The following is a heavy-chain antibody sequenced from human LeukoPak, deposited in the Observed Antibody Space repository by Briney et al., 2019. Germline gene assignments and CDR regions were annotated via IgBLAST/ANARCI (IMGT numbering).Heavy chain of an antibody. J-gene: IGHJ4*02. CDR1: GESFSGYY. D-gene: IGHD6-6*01. Sequence: PSETLSLTCAVYGESFSGYYWSWIRQPPGKGLQWIGEINHSGSTNYNPSLKSRVTISVDTSKNQFSLKLSSVTAADTAVYFCARASNYSSSSGVYFDYWGQGTLDTVSS. V-gene: IGHV4-34*01. CDR3: ARASNYSSSSGVYFDY. CDR2: INHSGST.